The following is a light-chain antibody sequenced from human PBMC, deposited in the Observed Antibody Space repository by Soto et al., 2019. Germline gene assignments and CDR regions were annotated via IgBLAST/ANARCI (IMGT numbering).Light chain of an antibody. J-gene: IGLJ1*01. CDR3: AAWDDSLSVIYV. Sequence: QSVLTQPPSASGTPGQRVTISCSGSSSNIGSNYVYWYQQLPGTAPKLLIYRNNQRPSGVPDRFSGSKSGTSASLAISWLRSEDEADYYCAAWDDSLSVIYVFGTGTKVTVL. CDR1: SSNIGSNY. V-gene: IGLV1-47*01. CDR2: RNN.